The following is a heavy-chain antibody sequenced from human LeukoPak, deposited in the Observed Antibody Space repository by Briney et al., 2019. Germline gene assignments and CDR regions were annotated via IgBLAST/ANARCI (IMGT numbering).Heavy chain of an antibody. CDR1: GFTFSRYG. Sequence: GGSLRLFCAASGFTFSRYGMHWVRQAPGKGLEWVAVISYDGTNKYCAASVKGRFTISRYNSKNTLYLQMNSLRAEDTAVYYCAKGGPNSAEPYWGQGTLVTVSS. V-gene: IGHV3-30*18. CDR2: ISYDGTNK. CDR3: AKGGPNSAEPY. J-gene: IGHJ4*02. D-gene: IGHD2/OR15-2a*01.